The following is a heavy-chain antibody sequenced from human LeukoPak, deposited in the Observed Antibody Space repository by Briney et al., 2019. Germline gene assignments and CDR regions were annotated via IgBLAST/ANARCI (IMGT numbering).Heavy chain of an antibody. CDR3: ARDRRRVVVTTYYFDY. V-gene: IGHV1-46*01. CDR2: INPTGGST. D-gene: IGHD2-15*01. Sequence: ASVKVSCKASGYTFTSYYMHWVRQAPGQGLEWMGLINPTGGSTGYAQKFQGRVTMTRDMSTSTDYMELSSLRSDDTAVYYCARDRRRVVVTTYYFDYWGQGTLVTVSS. J-gene: IGHJ4*02. CDR1: GYTFTSYY.